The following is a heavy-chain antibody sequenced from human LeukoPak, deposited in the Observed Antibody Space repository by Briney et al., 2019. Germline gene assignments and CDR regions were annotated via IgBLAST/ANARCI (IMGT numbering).Heavy chain of an antibody. CDR2: INHSGST. D-gene: IGHD2-2*01. CDR1: GGSFSGYY. Sequence: TSETLSLTCAVYGGSFSGYYWSWIRQPPGKGLEWIGEINHSGSTNYNPSLKSRVTISVDTSKNQFSLKLSSVTAADTAVYYCARSPRYYCSSTSCYLDYWGQGTLVTVSS. CDR3: ARSPRYYCSSTSCYLDY. J-gene: IGHJ4*02. V-gene: IGHV4-34*01.